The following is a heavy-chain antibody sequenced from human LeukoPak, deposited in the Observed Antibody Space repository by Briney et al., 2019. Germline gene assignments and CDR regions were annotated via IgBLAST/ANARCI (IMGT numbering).Heavy chain of an antibody. CDR3: AKEYYDILTGYRNVDYYYYGMDV. V-gene: IGHV3-30*18. J-gene: IGHJ6*04. D-gene: IGHD3-9*01. CDR2: ISYDGSNK. Sequence: GGSLRLSCAASGFTFSSYGMHWVRQAPGKGLEWVAVISYDGSNKYYADSVKGRFTISRDNSKNTLYLQMNSLRAEDTAVYYCAKEYYDILTGYRNVDYYYYGMDVWGKGTTVTVSS. CDR1: GFTFSSYG.